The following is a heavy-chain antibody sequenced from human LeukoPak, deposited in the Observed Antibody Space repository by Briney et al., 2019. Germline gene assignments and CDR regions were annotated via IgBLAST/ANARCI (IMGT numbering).Heavy chain of an antibody. V-gene: IGHV1-18*01. CDR3: ARDRPDYYDSSAYLRGLYSAFGC. J-gene: IGHJ4*02. CDR2: VSAYNGNT. CDR1: GYTFTSYG. D-gene: IGHD3-22*01. Sequence: ASVKVSCKASGYTFTSYGISWVRKAPGQGLEWMGWVSAYNGNTTYAQKLQGRVTMTTDTSTSTAYMELRSLRSDDTAVYYCARDRPDYYDSSAYLRGLYSAFGCWGQGTLVTVSS.